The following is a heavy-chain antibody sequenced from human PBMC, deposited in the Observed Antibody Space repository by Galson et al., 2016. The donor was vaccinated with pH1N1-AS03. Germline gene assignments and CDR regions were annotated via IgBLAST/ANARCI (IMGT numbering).Heavy chain of an antibody. CDR2: IDWDDGT. J-gene: IGHJ6*02. D-gene: IGHD5-24*01. CDR1: GFSLSTGGMR. V-gene: IGHV2-70*04. Sequence: PALVKHTQTLTLTCTVSGFSLSTGGMRVSWIRQPPGKALEWLGRIDWDDGTFYSTSLKTRLTISKDTSKNQVVLTMTNMDPVDTGTYYCARTLNYNTGLDVWGPGATVTVSS. CDR3: ARTLNYNTGLDV.